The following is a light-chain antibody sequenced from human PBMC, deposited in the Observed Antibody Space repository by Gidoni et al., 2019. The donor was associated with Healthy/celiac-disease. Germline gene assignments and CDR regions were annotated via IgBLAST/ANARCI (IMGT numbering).Light chain of an antibody. Sequence: AIRMTQSPSSFSASTGDRVTITCRASQGISSYLAWYQQKPGKAPKLLIYAASTLQSGVPSWFSGSGSGTDFTLTISCLQSEDFATYYCQQYYSYPRLFXXXTKVEIK. CDR1: QGISSY. CDR3: QQYYSYPRL. J-gene: IGKJ1*01. CDR2: AAS. V-gene: IGKV1-8*01.